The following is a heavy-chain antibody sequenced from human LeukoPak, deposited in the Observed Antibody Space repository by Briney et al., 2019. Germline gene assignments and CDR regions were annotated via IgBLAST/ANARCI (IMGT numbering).Heavy chain of an antibody. V-gene: IGHV3-30*04. J-gene: IGHJ4*02. D-gene: IGHD3-22*01. CDR2: VSYDGLSK. CDR3: ARSSGYYSWDFDY. Sequence: GGSLRLSCAASGFTFSSYAMHWVRQSPGKGLEWVAFVSYDGLSKIYADAVKGRFTISRDNAKNSLYLQMNSLRAEDTAVYYCARSSGYYSWDFDYWGQGTLVTVSS. CDR1: GFTFSSYA.